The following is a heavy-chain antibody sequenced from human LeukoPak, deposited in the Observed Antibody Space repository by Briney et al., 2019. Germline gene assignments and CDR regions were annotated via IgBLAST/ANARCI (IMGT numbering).Heavy chain of an antibody. CDR1: GFTFSSYW. Sequence: GGSLRLSCAASGFTFSSYWMSWVRQAPGKGLEWVANIKQDGSEKYYVDSVKGRFTISRDNAKNSLYLQMNSLRAEDTAVYYCARGTSPLNWNDFYGFDYWGQGTLVTVSS. V-gene: IGHV3-7*01. J-gene: IGHJ4*02. CDR2: IKQDGSEK. D-gene: IGHD1-20*01. CDR3: ARGTSPLNWNDFYGFDY.